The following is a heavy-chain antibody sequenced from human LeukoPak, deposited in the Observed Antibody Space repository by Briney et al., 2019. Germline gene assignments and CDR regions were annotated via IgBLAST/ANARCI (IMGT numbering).Heavy chain of an antibody. J-gene: IGHJ4*02. Sequence: ASVKVSCKASGGTFSSYAISWVRQAPGQGLEWMGGIIPIFGTANYAQKFQGRVTITADESTSTAYMELSSLRSEDTAVYYCAREPIAAAPHPHFDYWGQGTLVTVSS. V-gene: IGHV1-69*13. CDR1: GGTFSSYA. D-gene: IGHD6-13*01. CDR2: IIPIFGTA. CDR3: AREPIAAAPHPHFDY.